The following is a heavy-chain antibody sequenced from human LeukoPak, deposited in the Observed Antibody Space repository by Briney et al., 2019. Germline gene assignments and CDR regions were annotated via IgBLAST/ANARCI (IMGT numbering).Heavy chain of an antibody. J-gene: IGHJ4*02. CDR2: LSDSGGSA. CDR3: AKVGDSGQYHDRSGYFY. Sequence: PGGSLRLSCAASGFIFSSYAMSWVRQAPGRGLEWVSSLSDSGGSAFYADSVKGRFTVSRDNSKKTLYLQMNNLGVADTAVYYCAKVGDSGQYHDRSGYFYWGQGTVVTISS. V-gene: IGHV3-23*01. D-gene: IGHD3-22*01. CDR1: GFIFSSYA.